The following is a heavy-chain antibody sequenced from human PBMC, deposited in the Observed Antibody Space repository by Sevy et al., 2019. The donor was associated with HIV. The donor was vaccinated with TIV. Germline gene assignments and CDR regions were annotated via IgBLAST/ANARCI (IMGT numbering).Heavy chain of an antibody. V-gene: IGHV3-53*01. D-gene: IGHD5-12*01. CDR1: GFTVSNNY. CDR2: FYSGGNT. J-gene: IGHJ4*02. CDR3: ARETLSGYNL. Sequence: GGSLRLSCAVSGFTVSNNYMSWVRQAPGKGLEWVSAFYSGGNTYYADSVKGRFTISKDNSKNTVYLQMSSLRAEDTAVYYCARETLSGYNLWGQGTLVTVSS.